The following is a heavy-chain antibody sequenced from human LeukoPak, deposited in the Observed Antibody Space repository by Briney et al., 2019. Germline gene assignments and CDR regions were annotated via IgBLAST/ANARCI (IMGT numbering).Heavy chain of an antibody. CDR3: ARQLPSFIVVVPAADFDY. V-gene: IGHV1-2*06. CDR1: GYTFTGYY. Sequence: ASVKVSCKASGYTFTGYYMHWVRQAPGQGLEWMGRINPNSGGTNYAQKFQGRVTMTRDTSISTAYMELSRLRSDDTAVYDCARQLPSFIVVVPAADFDYWGQGTLVTVSS. D-gene: IGHD2-2*01. J-gene: IGHJ4*02. CDR2: INPNSGGT.